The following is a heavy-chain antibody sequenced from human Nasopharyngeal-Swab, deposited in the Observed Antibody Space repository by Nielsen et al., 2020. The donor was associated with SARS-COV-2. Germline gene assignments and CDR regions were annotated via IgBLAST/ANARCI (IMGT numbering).Heavy chain of an antibody. CDR3: AREDDYDILTGYPKPLDY. CDR2: ISAYNGNT. D-gene: IGHD3-9*01. J-gene: IGHJ4*02. V-gene: IGHV1-18*01. Sequence: WVRQAPGQGLEWMGCISAYNGNTNYAQKLQGRVTMTTDTSTSTAYMELRSLRSDDTAVYYCAREDDYDILTGYPKPLDYWGQGTLVTVSS.